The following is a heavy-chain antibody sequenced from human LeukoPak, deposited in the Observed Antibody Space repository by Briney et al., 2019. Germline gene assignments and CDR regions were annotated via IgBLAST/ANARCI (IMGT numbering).Heavy chain of an antibody. CDR2: INNKPNGGKT. Sequence: GLSLRLSCAASRFTLSNCYMSCVRHAPAKGLEWVGRINNKPNGGKTDYAAPVKGRFTISRDDSKNTLYLQMNSLKTEDTAVYYCTTTIVGVTTWFDPWGQGTLVTVSS. D-gene: IGHD1-26*01. CDR3: TTTIVGVTTWFDP. J-gene: IGHJ5*02. CDR1: RFTLSNCY. V-gene: IGHV3-15*01.